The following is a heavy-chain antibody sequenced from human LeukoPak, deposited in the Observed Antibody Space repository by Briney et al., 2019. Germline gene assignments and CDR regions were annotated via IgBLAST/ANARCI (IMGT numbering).Heavy chain of an antibody. CDR2: IYSGGST. D-gene: IGHD3-16*02. CDR3: ERELSGY. V-gene: IGHV3-66*01. Sequence: GGSLRLSCAASGFTVSSNYMNWVRQAPGKGLEWVSVIYSGGSTNYADSVKGRFTISRDDSKNTLYLQMNSLRAEDTAVYYCERELSGYWGQGTLVTVSS. CDR1: GFTVSSNY. J-gene: IGHJ4*02.